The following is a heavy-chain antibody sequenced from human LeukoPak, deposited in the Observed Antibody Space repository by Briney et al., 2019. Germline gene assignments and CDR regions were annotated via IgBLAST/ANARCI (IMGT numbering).Heavy chain of an antibody. D-gene: IGHD3-16*01. CDR2: IRYDESKT. CDR1: GFTFKAYG. J-gene: IGHJ5*02. CDR3: AKDVQGYNYDLYYYDH. V-gene: IGHV3-30*02. Sequence: GGSLRLSCAASGFTFKAYGMHWVRRAPGKGLEWLAFIRYDESKTYYADSVKGRFTISRDNSRNTVSLQMNSLRPEDTAVYYCAKDVQGYNYDLYYYDHWGQGTLVTVSS.